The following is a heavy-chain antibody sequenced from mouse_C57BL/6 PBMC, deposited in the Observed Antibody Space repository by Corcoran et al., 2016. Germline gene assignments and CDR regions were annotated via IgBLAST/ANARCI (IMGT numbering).Heavy chain of an antibody. CDR2: INPYNGGT. D-gene: IGHD1-1*01. V-gene: IGHV1-19*01. Sequence: EVKLQQSGPVLVKPGASVKMSCKASGYTFTEYYMNWVKQSHGKSLEWIGVINPYNGGTSYNQKFKGKATLTVYKSSSTADMELNSLTSEDSAVYYCARGEDYYGSSYGFDYWGQGTTLTVSS. CDR1: GYTFTEYY. J-gene: IGHJ2*01. CDR3: ARGEDYYGSSYGFDY.